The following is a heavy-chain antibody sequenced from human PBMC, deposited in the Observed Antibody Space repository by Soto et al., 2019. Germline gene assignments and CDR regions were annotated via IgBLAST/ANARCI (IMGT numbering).Heavy chain of an antibody. D-gene: IGHD3-22*01. Sequence: GASVKVSCKASGDTFSFYSINWVRQAPGLGLEWMGRINPILSVSNYAQKFQGRVTITADKSTSTAYMELSSLRSEDTAMYYCARGHFDSRGYSNALDYWGQGIQVTVSS. J-gene: IGHJ4*02. CDR2: INPILSVS. CDR3: ARGHFDSRGYSNALDY. V-gene: IGHV1-69*02. CDR1: GDTFSFYS.